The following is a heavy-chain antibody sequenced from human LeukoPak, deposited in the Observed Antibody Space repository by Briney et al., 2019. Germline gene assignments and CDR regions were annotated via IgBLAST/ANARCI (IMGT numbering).Heavy chain of an antibody. Sequence: ASVKVSCKASGYTFTGYYMHWVRQAPGQGLEWMGWINPNSGGTNYAQKFQGRVTMTRDTSISTAYMELSRLRSDDTAVYYCASVYYYDSSGYSPFDYWGQGTLVTVPS. CDR2: INPNSGGT. CDR3: ASVYYYDSSGYSPFDY. D-gene: IGHD3-22*01. J-gene: IGHJ4*02. CDR1: GYTFTGYY. V-gene: IGHV1-2*02.